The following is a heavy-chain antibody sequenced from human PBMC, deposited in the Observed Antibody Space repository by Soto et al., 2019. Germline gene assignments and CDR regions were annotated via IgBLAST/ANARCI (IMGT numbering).Heavy chain of an antibody. CDR3: ARGRIAVAGKYYYGMDV. CDR2: ISWNSGRI. D-gene: IGHD6-19*01. CDR1: GSTFDDYE. V-gene: IGHV3-9*01. J-gene: IGHJ6*02. Sequence: EVQLVESGGGLVQPGRSLRLSCAASGSTFDDYEMDWVRQAPGKGLEWVSGISWNSGRIAYADSVKGRFTISRDNAKNXXYLQMNSLRAEDTALYYCARGRIAVAGKYYYGMDVWGQGTTVTVSS.